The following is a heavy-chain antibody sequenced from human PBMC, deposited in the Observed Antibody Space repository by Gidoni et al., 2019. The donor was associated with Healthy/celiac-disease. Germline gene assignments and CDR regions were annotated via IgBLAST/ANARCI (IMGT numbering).Heavy chain of an antibody. Sequence: EVQLVESGGGLVKPRGSLRLSCAASGSTFSSYSMNWVRQAPGKGLEWGSSISRSSSYIYYADSVKGRFTISRDNAKNSLYLQMNSLRAEDTAVYYCAGRDYSDAFDIWGQGTMVTVSS. CDR1: GSTFSSYS. D-gene: IGHD4-17*01. CDR2: ISRSSSYI. CDR3: AGRDYSDAFDI. J-gene: IGHJ3*02. V-gene: IGHV3-21*01.